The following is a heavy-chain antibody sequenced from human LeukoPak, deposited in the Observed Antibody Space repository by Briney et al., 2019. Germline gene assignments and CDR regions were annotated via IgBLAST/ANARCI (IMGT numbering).Heavy chain of an antibody. CDR1: GFTFSSYG. Sequence: PGGSLRLSCAASGFTFSSYGMHWVRRAPGEGLEWVAVIWYDGSNKYYADSVKGRFTISRDNSKNTLYLQMNSLRAEDTAVYYCARDTQVGLDYWGQGTLVTVYS. V-gene: IGHV3-33*01. J-gene: IGHJ4*02. CDR3: ARDTQVGLDY. CDR2: IWYDGSNK. D-gene: IGHD1-26*01.